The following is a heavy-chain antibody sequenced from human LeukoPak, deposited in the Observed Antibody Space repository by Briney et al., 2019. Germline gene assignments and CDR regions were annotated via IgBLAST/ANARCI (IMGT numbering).Heavy chain of an antibody. D-gene: IGHD6-19*01. J-gene: IGHJ4*02. Sequence: SVKVSCKASGGTFSSYAISWVRQAPGQGLEWMGGIIPIFGTANYAQKFQGRVTITADESTSTAYMELSSLRSEDTAVYYCARESVAGSRFDYWGQGTLVTVSS. CDR2: IIPIFGTA. CDR1: GGTFSSYA. V-gene: IGHV1-69*13. CDR3: ARESVAGSRFDY.